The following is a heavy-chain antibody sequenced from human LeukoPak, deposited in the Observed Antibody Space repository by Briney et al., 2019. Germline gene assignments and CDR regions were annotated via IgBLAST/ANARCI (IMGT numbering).Heavy chain of an antibody. V-gene: IGHV3-11*01. D-gene: IGHD2-15*01. CDR2: ISGSGSSI. J-gene: IGHJ4*02. CDR1: GFTFSDYY. Sequence: GGSLRLSCAASGFTFSDYYMTWIRQAPGTGLEWVSYISGSGSSIHFADSVKGRFTISRDNAKNSLYLQMNSLRAEDTAVYHCARALCGGGSCYRVYDYWGQGTLVTVSS. CDR3: ARALCGGGSCYRVYDY.